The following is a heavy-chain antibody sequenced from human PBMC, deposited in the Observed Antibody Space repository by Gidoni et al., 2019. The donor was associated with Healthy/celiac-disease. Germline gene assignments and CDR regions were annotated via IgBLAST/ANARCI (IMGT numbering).Heavy chain of an antibody. CDR1: GFTFSSSG. D-gene: IGHD6-13*01. Sequence: QVQLVESGGGVVQPGRSLRLSCAASGFTFSSSGMHWVRQAPGKGLEWVAVIWYDGSNKYYADSVKGRFTISRDNSKNTLYLQMNSLRAEDTAVYYCARVSQQLVAPYYYGMDVWGQGTTVTVSS. V-gene: IGHV3-33*01. J-gene: IGHJ6*02. CDR2: IWYDGSNK. CDR3: ARVSQQLVAPYYYGMDV.